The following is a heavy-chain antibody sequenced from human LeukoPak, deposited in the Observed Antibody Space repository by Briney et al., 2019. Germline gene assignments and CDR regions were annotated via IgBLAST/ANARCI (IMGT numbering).Heavy chain of an antibody. CDR1: GFTFSSYA. V-gene: IGHV3-30*04. Sequence: PGRSLRLSCAAAGFTFSSYAMHWVRQAPGKGLEWVAVISYDGSNKYYADSVKGRFTISRDNSKNTLYLQINSLRAEDTAIYYCARDKYYDILTGYRDNWFDPWAREPWSPSPQ. J-gene: IGHJ5*02. CDR3: ARDKYYDILTGYRDNWFDP. D-gene: IGHD3-9*01. CDR2: ISYDGSNK.